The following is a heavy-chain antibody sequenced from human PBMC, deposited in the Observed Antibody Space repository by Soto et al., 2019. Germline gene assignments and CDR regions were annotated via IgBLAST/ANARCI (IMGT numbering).Heavy chain of an antibody. V-gene: IGHV1-69*13. CDR1: GGTFSSYA. Sequence: SVKVSCKASGGTFSSYAISWVRQAPGQGLEWMGGIIPIFGTANYAQKFQGRVTITADESTSTAYMELSSLRSEDTAVYYCARGSLTGYPARASPFDYWGQGTLVTVSS. J-gene: IGHJ4*02. D-gene: IGHD3-9*01. CDR2: IIPIFGTA. CDR3: ARGSLTGYPARASPFDY.